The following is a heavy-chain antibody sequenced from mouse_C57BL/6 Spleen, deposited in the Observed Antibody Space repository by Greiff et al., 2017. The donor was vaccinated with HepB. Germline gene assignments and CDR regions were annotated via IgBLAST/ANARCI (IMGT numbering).Heavy chain of an antibody. Sequence: QVQLQQSGPELVKPGASVKISCKASGYAFSSSWMNWVKQRPGKGLEWIGRIYPGDGDTNYNGKFKGKATLTADKSSSTAYMQLSSLTSEDSAVYYCARRYYDYDAFDYWGQGTTLTVSS. J-gene: IGHJ2*01. CDR2: IYPGDGDT. CDR3: ARRYYDYDAFDY. V-gene: IGHV1-82*01. CDR1: GYAFSSSW. D-gene: IGHD2-4*01.